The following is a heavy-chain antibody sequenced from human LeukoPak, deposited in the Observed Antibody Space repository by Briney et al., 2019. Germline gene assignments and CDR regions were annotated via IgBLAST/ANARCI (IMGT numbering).Heavy chain of an antibody. CDR2: ISSSSTYI. J-gene: IGHJ4*02. D-gene: IGHD6-13*01. Sequence: GGSLRLSCAASGFTFSSYSMNWVRQAPGKGLEWVSSISSSSTYIYYADSVRGRFTVSRDNAKNSLYLQMNSLRAEDTAVYFCASQYTSSRIFDDWGQGTLVTVSS. V-gene: IGHV3-21*01. CDR1: GFTFSSYS. CDR3: ASQYTSSRIFDD.